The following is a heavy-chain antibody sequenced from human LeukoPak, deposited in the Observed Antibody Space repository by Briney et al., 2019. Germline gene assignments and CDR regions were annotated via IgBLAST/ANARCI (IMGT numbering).Heavy chain of an antibody. CDR3: AKGIAARLVDY. CDR1: GFTFSTYT. J-gene: IGHJ4*02. Sequence: PGGSLRLSCAASGFTFSTYTMSWVRQAPGKGLEWVSTISGSDGNTYYANSVKGRFTISRDNSKNTLYLQMNSLRVEDTAVYYCAKGIAARLVDYWGQGTLVTVSS. D-gene: IGHD6-6*01. CDR2: ISGSDGNT. V-gene: IGHV3-23*01.